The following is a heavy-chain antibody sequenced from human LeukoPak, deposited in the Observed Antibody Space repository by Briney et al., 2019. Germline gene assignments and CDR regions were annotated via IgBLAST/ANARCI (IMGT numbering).Heavy chain of an antibody. V-gene: IGHV5-51*01. J-gene: IGHJ3*02. CDR3: ARRDHYFDSSGYPLYAFDI. CDR2: IYPGDSDT. CDR1: GYSFTTYW. D-gene: IGHD3-22*01. Sequence: PGESLKISCKGSGYSFTTYWIGWVRQMPGKGLEWMGIIYPGDSDTRYSPSFQGQVSISADKFISTAYLQWSSPKASDTAMYYCARRDHYFDSSGYPLYAFDIWGQGTMVTVSS.